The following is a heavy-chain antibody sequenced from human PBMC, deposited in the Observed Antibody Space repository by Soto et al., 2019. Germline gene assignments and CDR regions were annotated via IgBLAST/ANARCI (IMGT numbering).Heavy chain of an antibody. J-gene: IGHJ5*02. CDR2: IYSGGST. D-gene: IGHD3-16*02. V-gene: IGHV3-53*01. CDR3: AIVFGSDHYSPHLDP. CDR1: GFTVSSTY. Sequence: PGGSLRLSCAASGFTVSSTYMSWVRQAPGKGLEWVSVIYSGGSTYYADSVKGRFTISRDNSKNTLYLQMNSLRAEDTAVYYCAIVFGSDHYSPHLDPWGQGPLVTVFS.